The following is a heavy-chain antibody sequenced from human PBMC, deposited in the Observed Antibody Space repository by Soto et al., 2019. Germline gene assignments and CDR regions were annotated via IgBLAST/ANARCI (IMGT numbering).Heavy chain of an antibody. J-gene: IGHJ4*02. V-gene: IGHV3-23*01. Sequence: PGGSLRLSCAASGFTISSYAMSWVRQAPEKGLEWVSAISGSGGSTYYADSVKGRFTISRDNSKNTLYLQMNSLRSVDTAVYYCAKVEYSGYDRFDYWGQGTLVTVSS. CDR3: AKVEYSGYDRFDY. D-gene: IGHD5-12*01. CDR2: ISGSGGST. CDR1: GFTISSYA.